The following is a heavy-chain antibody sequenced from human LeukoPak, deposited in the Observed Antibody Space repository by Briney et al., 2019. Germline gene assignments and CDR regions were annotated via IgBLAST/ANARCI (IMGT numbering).Heavy chain of an antibody. V-gene: IGHV4-38-2*02. CDR2: INHSGST. CDR1: GYSISSGDS. Sequence: ASETLSLTCIVSGYSISSGDSWGWIRQPPGKGLEWIGSINHSGSTYHNPSLKSRVTISIDTYKSQFSLRLSSVTAADTAVYFCARDNYDSSDSYYYMDVWGNGTTVTVAS. CDR3: ARDNYDSSDSYYYMDV. J-gene: IGHJ6*03. D-gene: IGHD3-22*01.